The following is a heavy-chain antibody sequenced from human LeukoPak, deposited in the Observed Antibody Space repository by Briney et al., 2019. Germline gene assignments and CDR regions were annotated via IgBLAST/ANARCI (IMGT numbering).Heavy chain of an antibody. V-gene: IGHV1-69*01. J-gene: IGHJ4*02. CDR2: IIPIFGTA. CDR1: GGTLSSYS. CDR3: ARGDAIYGDTFSHFDY. D-gene: IGHD4-17*01. Sequence: SVTVSCMASGGTLSSYSISWVRQAPGQGLEWMGGIIPIFGTANYAQKFQGRVTITADESTSTAYMELSSLRSEDTAVYYCARGDAIYGDTFSHFDYWGQGTLVTVSS.